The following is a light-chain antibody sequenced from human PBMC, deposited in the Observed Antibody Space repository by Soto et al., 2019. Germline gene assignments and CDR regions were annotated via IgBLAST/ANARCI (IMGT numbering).Light chain of an antibody. J-gene: IGKJ1*01. V-gene: IGKV3-20*01. CDR3: QDYGSSPQT. CDR2: AAS. CDR1: QRISSNY. Sequence: DIVLTQSPCTLSLSPGERATLSCRASQRISSNYLGWYQQKPGQAPRLLIYAASSRATGIPDRFSGSGSGTDFTLTISRLEPEDFAVYYCQDYGSSPQTFGQGTKVDIK.